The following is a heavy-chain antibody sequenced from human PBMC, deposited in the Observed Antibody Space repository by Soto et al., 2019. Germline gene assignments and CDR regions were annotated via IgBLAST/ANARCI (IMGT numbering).Heavy chain of an antibody. Sequence: QVQLVESGGGVVQPGRSLRLSCAASGFTFSSYGMHWVRQAPGKGLEWVAVIWYDGSNKYYADSVKGRFTISRDNSKNTLYLQMNSLRAEDTAVYYCARVLGQWLTTYYYYGMDVWGQGTTVTVSS. CDR3: ARVLGQWLTTYYYYGMDV. CDR1: GFTFSSYG. D-gene: IGHD6-19*01. J-gene: IGHJ6*02. V-gene: IGHV3-33*01. CDR2: IWYDGSNK.